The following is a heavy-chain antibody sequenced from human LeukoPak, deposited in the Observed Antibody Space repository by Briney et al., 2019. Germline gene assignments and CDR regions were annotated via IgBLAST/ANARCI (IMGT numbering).Heavy chain of an antibody. D-gene: IGHD3-16*02. CDR3: ARARTFGGVIVIPYYFDY. CDR2: IWYDGSNE. J-gene: IGHJ4*02. V-gene: IGHV3-33*01. Sequence: GRSLRLPCAASGFTFSSYGMHWVRQAPGKGLEWVALIWYDGSNEYHADSVKGRFTISRDNSKNTLYLQMNSLRAEDTAVYYCARARTFGGVIVIPYYFDYWGQGTLVTVSS. CDR1: GFTFSSYG.